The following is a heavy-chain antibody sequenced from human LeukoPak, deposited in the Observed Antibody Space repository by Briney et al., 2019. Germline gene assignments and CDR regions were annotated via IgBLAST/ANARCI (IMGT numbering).Heavy chain of an antibody. V-gene: IGHV1-2*02. CDR1: GYTFTGYY. D-gene: IGHD3-3*01. Sequence: ASVTVSFTASGYTFTGYYMHWVRQAPGQGLEWMGWINPNSGGTNYAQKFQGRVTMTRDTSINTAYMELSRLRSDDTAVYYCASGVVTHPHGGSWGQGTLVTVSS. CDR3: ASGVVTHPHGGS. CDR2: INPNSGGT. J-gene: IGHJ5*02.